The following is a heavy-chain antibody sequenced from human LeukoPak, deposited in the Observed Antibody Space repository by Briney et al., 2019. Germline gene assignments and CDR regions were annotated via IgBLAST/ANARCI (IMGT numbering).Heavy chain of an antibody. J-gene: IGHJ4*02. V-gene: IGHV3-7*01. Sequence: GGSLRLSCAASGFTLSSYWMNWVRQAPGKGLEWVANIKEDGSEKYYVDSVKGRFTISRDNAKNSLYLQMNSLSAEDTAVYYCMRGGGVWGQGTLVTVSS. CDR3: MRGGGV. D-gene: IGHD3-16*01. CDR2: IKEDGSEK. CDR1: GFTLSSYW.